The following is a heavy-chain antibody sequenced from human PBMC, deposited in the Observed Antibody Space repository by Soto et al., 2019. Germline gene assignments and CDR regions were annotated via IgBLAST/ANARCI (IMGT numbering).Heavy chain of an antibody. J-gene: IGHJ3*02. Sequence: EVQLLESGGGLVQPGGSLRLSCAASGFTFSSYAMSWVRQAPGKGLEWVSAISGSGGSTYYADSVKGRFTISRDNSKNTLYLQMNSLRAEDTAVYYCAKHIVVVTAIIDAFDIWGQGTMVTVSS. CDR2: ISGSGGST. V-gene: IGHV3-23*01. CDR1: GFTFSSYA. CDR3: AKHIVVVTAIIDAFDI. D-gene: IGHD2-21*02.